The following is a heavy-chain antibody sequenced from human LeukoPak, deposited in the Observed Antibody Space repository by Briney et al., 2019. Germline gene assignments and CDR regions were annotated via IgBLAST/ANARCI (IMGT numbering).Heavy chain of an antibody. CDR2: ISSRSTTI. CDR1: GFTFSSYA. J-gene: IGHJ4*02. V-gene: IGHV3-48*04. D-gene: IGHD6-19*01. CDR3: GKGSLAVAATPLDF. Sequence: GGSLRLSCAASGFTFSSYAMSWVRQAPGKGLEWISYISSRSTTIYYADSVKGRFTISRDNGKNTVYLQMNNLRVDDTAVFYCGKGSLAVAATPLDFWGQGTLVTVSS.